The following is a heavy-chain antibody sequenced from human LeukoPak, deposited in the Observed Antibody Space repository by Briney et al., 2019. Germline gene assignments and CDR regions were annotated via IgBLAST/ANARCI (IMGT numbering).Heavy chain of an antibody. J-gene: IGHJ3*02. CDR2: IYYSGST. Sequence: SETLSLTCTVSGGSISSYYWSWIRQPPGKGLEWIGYIYYSGSTNYNPSLKSRVTISVDTSKNQFSLKLSSVTAADTAVYYCARRGITFGGVIVVDAFDIWGQGTMVTVSS. D-gene: IGHD3-16*02. V-gene: IGHV4-59*08. CDR1: GGSISSYY. CDR3: ARRGITFGGVIVVDAFDI.